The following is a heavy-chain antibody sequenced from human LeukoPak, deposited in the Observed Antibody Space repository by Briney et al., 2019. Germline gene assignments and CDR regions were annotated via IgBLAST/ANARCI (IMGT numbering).Heavy chain of an antibody. CDR3: AKDSNPYYYDSSGPYFDY. J-gene: IGHJ4*02. D-gene: IGHD3-22*01. V-gene: IGHV3-23*01. CDR2: ISGSGGST. Sequence: GGSLRLSCAASGFTFSSYAMSWVRQAPGKGLEWVSAISGSGGSTYYADSVKGRFTISRDNSKNTLYLQMNGLRAEDTAVYYCAKDSNPYYYDSSGPYFDYWGQGTLVTVSS. CDR1: GFTFSSYA.